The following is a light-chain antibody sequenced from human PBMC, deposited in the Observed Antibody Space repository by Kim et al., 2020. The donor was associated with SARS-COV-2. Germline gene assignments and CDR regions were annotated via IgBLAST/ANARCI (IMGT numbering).Light chain of an antibody. V-gene: IGLV3-19*01. J-gene: IGLJ3*02. Sequence: AWGKTVRITCQGDSLRSYYASWYQQKPGQAPVLVIYGKNNRPSGIPDRFSGSSSGNTASLTITGAQAEDEADYYCNSRDSSGNFWVFGGGTQLTVL. CDR2: GKN. CDR1: SLRSYY. CDR3: NSRDSSGNFWV.